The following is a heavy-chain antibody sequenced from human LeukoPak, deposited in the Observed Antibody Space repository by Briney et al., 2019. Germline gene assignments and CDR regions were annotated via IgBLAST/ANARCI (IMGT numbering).Heavy chain of an antibody. CDR2: ISGSGGST. Sequence: GGSLRLSCAGSGFNFQYAWMTWVRQAPGKGLEWVSAISGSGGSTCYADSVKGRFTISRDNSKNTLYLQMNSLRAEDTAVYYCAKAYSSSWYYFDYWGQGTLVTVSS. V-gene: IGHV3-23*01. J-gene: IGHJ4*02. D-gene: IGHD6-13*01. CDR3: AKAYSSSWYYFDY. CDR1: GFNFQYAW.